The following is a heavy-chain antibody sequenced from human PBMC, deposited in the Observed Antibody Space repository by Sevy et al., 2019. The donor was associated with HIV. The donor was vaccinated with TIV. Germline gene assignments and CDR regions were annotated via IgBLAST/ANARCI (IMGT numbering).Heavy chain of an antibody. CDR1: GFTFSTYA. CDR2: ISYDGSLK. V-gene: IGHV3-30*03. J-gene: IGHJ4*02. CDR3: EREHPGYNPFDN. Sequence: GGSLRLSCAGSGFTFSTYAMHWVRQAPGKGLEWLAVISYDGSLKFHTDSVRGRFTISNDNSKNTVYLQTNGLRAEDTAVYYCEREHPGYNPFDNWGQGTLVTVSS. D-gene: IGHD5-12*01.